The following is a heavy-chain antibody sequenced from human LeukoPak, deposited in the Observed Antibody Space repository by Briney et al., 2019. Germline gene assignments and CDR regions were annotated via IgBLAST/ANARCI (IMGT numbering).Heavy chain of an antibody. Sequence: GGSLRLSRAASGFTLRSYSMNLVPQAPGKGLGVVSSISSSVNYMYYADSVKGRFTISRDNAKNSLYLQMDSLRAEDTALYYCARDRGYCSGGTCYPVYFDYWGQGTLVTVSS. CDR2: ISSSVNYM. D-gene: IGHD2-15*01. CDR1: GFTLRSYS. CDR3: ARDRGYCSGGTCYPVYFDY. V-gene: IGHV3-21*01. J-gene: IGHJ4*02.